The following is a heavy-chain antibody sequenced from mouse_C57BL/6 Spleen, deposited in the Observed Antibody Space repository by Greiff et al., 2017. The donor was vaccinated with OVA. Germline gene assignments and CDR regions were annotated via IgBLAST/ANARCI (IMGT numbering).Heavy chain of an antibody. V-gene: IGHV5-4*01. CDR1: GFTFSSYA. CDR3: ARDSYSNYYFDY. CDR2: ISDGGSYT. J-gene: IGHJ2*01. Sequence: EVKLVESGGGLVKPGGSLKLSCAASGFTFSSYAMSWVRQTPDKRLEWVATISDGGSYTYYPDNVKGRFTISRDNAKNNLYLQMSHLKSEDTAMYYCARDSYSNYYFDYWGQGTTLTVSS. D-gene: IGHD2-5*01.